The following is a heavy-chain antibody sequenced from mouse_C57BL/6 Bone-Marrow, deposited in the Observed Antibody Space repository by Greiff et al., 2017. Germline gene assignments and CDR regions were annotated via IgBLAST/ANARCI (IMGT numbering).Heavy chain of an antibody. CDR2: ISSGGSYT. CDR3: ARAPDDCGCRRSYFDV. V-gene: IGHV5-6*01. Sequence: EVKLVESGGDLVKPGGSLKLSCAASGFTFSSYGMSWVRQTPDKRLEWVATISSGGSYTYYPDRVKGRFTISRDNAKNTLYLQMSSLKSEDTAMYYCARAPDDCGCRRSYFDVWGKGTTVTVSS. D-gene: IGHD2-13*01. J-gene: IGHJ1*03. CDR1: GFTFSSYG.